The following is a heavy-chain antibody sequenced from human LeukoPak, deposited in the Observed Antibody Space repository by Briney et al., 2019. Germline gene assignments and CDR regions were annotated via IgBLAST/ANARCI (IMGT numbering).Heavy chain of an antibody. V-gene: IGHV3-23*01. J-gene: IGHJ4*02. CDR2: ISGSGGST. CDR3: AKGMGGFDS. CDR1: GFTFSTYA. Sequence: GGSLRLSCAASGFTFSTYAMSWVRQAPWKGLEWVSAISGSGGSTYYADSVKGRFTISRDNSKHTLYLQMNSPSAEDTATSYCAKGMGGFDSWGQGTLVTVSS. D-gene: IGHD1-26*01.